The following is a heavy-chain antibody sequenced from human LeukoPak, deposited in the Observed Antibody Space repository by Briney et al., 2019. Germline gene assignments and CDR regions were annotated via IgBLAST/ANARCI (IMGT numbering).Heavy chain of an antibody. Sequence: GGSLRLSCTPSGTASGFSFNNAWMNWARQAPGKGLEWVASINHNGNVDYYVDSVKGRFTISRDNAKNSLYLQMSNLRAEDTAVYFCARGGGLDVWGQGATVTVSS. CDR3: ARGGGLDV. CDR2: INHNGNVD. J-gene: IGHJ6*02. V-gene: IGHV3-7*03. D-gene: IGHD3-16*01. CDR1: GFSFNNAW.